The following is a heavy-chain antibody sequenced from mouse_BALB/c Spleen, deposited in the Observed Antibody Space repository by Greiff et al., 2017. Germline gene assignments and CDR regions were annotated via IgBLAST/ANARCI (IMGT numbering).Heavy chain of an antibody. V-gene: IGHV5-17*02. CDR2: ISSGSSTI. Sequence: EVNVVESGGGLVQPGGSRKLSCAASGFTFSSFGMHWVRQAPEKGLEWVAYISSGSSTIYYADTVKGRFTISRDNPKNTLFLQMTSLRSEDTAMYYCARSGRYDGYAMDYWGQGTSVTVSS. CDR1: GFTFSSFG. J-gene: IGHJ4*01. D-gene: IGHD2-3*01. CDR3: ARSGRYDGYAMDY.